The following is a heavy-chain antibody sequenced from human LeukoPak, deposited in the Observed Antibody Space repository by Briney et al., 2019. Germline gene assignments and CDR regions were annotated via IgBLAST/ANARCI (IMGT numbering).Heavy chain of an antibody. CDR3: ASDHNLGSYTSEYFQH. V-gene: IGHV4-4*02. CDR2: IYHSGST. CDR1: GGSISSSNW. Sequence: PSETLSLTCAVSGGSISSSNWWSWVRQPPGKGLEWIGEIYHSGSTNYNPSLKSRVTISVDKSKNQFSLKLSSVTAADTAVYYCASDHNLGSYTSEYFQHWGQGTLVTVSS. D-gene: IGHD1-26*01. J-gene: IGHJ1*01.